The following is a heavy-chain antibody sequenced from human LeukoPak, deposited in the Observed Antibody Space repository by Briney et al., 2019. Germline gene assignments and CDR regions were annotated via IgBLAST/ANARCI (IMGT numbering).Heavy chain of an antibody. Sequence: GGSLRLSCAASGFTFSSYCMTWIRQAPGKGVEGVANIKQDGSEKYYVDSVKGRFTISRDNAKNSLYLQMNSLRAEDTAVYYCARDTGGGYSCYDCWGQGTLVTVSS. J-gene: IGHJ4*02. CDR1: GFTFSSYC. CDR3: ARDTGGGYSCYDC. D-gene: IGHD5-18*01. CDR2: IKQDGSEK. V-gene: IGHV3-7*01.